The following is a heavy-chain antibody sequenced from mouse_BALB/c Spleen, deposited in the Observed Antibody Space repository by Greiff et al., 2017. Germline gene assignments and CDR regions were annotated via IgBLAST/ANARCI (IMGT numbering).Heavy chain of an antibody. CDR2: ISSGGST. D-gene: IGHD1-1*01. J-gene: IGHJ3*01. CDR3: ARERDYSTWFAY. V-gene: IGHV5-6-5*01. CDR1: GFTFSSYA. Sequence: EVQVVESGGGLVKPGGSLKLSCAASGFTFSSYAMSWVRQTPEKRLEWVASISSGGSTYYPDSVKGRFTISRDNARNILYLQMSSLRSEDTAMYYCARERDYSTWFAYWGQGTLVTVSA.